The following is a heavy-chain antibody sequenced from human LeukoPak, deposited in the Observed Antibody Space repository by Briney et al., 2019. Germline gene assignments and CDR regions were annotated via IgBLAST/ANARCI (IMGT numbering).Heavy chain of an antibody. CDR3: AKNRHYGGSSFDY. CDR2: IKSKTDGGTT. J-gene: IGHJ4*02. CDR1: GFTFSNAW. Sequence: GGSLRLSCAASGFTFSNAWMSWVRQAPGKGLEWVGRIKSKTDGGTTDYAAPVKGRFTISRDDSKNTLYLQMNSLKTEDTAVYYCAKNRHYGGSSFDYWGQGTLVTVSS. V-gene: IGHV3-15*01. D-gene: IGHD1-26*01.